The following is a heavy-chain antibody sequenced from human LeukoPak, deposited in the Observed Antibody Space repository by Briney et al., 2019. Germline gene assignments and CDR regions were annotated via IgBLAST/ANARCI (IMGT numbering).Heavy chain of an antibody. V-gene: IGHV1-8*01. J-gene: IGHJ4*02. CDR1: GYRFTSYD. D-gene: IGHD6-6*01. Sequence: ASVKVSCKTSGYRFTSYDISWARQATGQGLQWMGRMTPSSGSAEYAQRFQGRVTLTRDTASGTAYLELRSLSADDAAIYYCAREGPLFVLDYWGQGTRVAVSS. CDR3: AREGPLFVLDY. CDR2: MTPSSGSA.